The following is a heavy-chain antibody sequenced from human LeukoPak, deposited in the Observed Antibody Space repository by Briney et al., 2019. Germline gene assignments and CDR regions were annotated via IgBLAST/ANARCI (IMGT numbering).Heavy chain of an antibody. J-gene: IGHJ4*02. CDR3: TTENYDMLTGDGNY. V-gene: IGHV3-15*01. CDR1: GFTFSNAW. D-gene: IGHD3-9*01. Sequence: GGSLRLSCAASGFTFSNAWMSWVRQAPGKGLEWVGRIKSKTDGGTTDYAAPVKGRFTISRDDSKNTLYLQMNSLKTEDTAVYYCTTENYDMLTGDGNYWGQGTLVTVSS. CDR2: IKSKTDGGTT.